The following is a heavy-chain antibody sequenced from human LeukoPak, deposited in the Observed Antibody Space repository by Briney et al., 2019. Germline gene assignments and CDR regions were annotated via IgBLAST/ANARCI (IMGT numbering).Heavy chain of an antibody. Sequence: ASVKVSCKAPGYTFTSYYMHWVRQAPGQGLEWMGIINPSGGSTSYAQKFQGRVTMTRDTSTSTVYMELSSLRSEDTAVYYCARDRFLEWLSRDAYYYYGMDVWGQGTTVTVSS. D-gene: IGHD3-3*01. CDR2: INPSGGST. J-gene: IGHJ6*02. CDR3: ARDRFLEWLSRDAYYYYGMDV. CDR1: GYTFTSYY. V-gene: IGHV1-46*01.